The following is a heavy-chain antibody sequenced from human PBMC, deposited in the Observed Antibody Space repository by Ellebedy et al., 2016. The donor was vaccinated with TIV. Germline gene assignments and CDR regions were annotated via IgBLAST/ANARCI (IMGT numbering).Heavy chain of an antibody. CDR1: GGSISSSNW. V-gene: IGHV4-4*02. D-gene: IGHD3-10*01. J-gene: IGHJ4*02. Sequence: SETLSLTXAVSGGSISSSNWWSWVRQPPGKGLEWIGEIYHSGSTNYNPSLKSRVTISVDKSKNQFSLKLSSVTAADTAMYYCARHLGSLRSPTYSDYWGQGTLVTVSS. CDR2: IYHSGST. CDR3: ARHLGSLRSPTYSDY.